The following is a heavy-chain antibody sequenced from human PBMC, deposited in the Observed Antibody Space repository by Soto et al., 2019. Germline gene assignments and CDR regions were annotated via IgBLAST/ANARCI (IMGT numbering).Heavy chain of an antibody. Sequence: GGSLRLSCAASGFTFSDYYMSWIRQAPGKGLEWVSYISSSSSYTNYADSVKGRFTISRDNAKNSLYLQMNSLRAEDTAVYYCARAPYYYDSSGYYYYWGQGTLVTVSS. CDR1: GFTFSDYY. CDR2: ISSSSSYT. D-gene: IGHD3-22*01. J-gene: IGHJ4*02. V-gene: IGHV3-11*05. CDR3: ARAPYYYDSSGYYYY.